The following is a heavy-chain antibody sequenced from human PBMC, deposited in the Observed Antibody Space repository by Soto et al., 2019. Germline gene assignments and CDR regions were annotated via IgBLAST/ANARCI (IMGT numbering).Heavy chain of an antibody. Sequence: GASVKVSCKAAGYTFSTSAIQWVRQAPGQRLEWMGWISAGDGNTRYSQTFQGRVTFTSDTSASTGYMELSGLTSEDTAVYFCARDTCTNGVCYGDYWSQGTLVTVSS. J-gene: IGHJ4*02. V-gene: IGHV1-3*01. CDR1: GYTFSTSA. CDR2: ISAGDGNT. CDR3: ARDTCTNGVCYGDY. D-gene: IGHD2-8*01.